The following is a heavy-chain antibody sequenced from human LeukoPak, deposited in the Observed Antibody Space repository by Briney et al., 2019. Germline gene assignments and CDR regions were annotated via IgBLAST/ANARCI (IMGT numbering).Heavy chain of an antibody. V-gene: IGHV4-59*01. CDR2: IYYSGST. J-gene: IGHJ6*02. D-gene: IGHD3-22*01. CDR3: VREKDYYDSSGFYYYYGMDV. CDR1: GGSISSYY. Sequence: SETLSLTCTVSGGSISSYYWSWIRQPPGKGLEWIGYIYYSGSTNYNPSLKSRVTISVDTSKNQFSLKLSSVTAADTAVYYCVREKDYYDSSGFYYYYGMDVWGQGTTVTVSS.